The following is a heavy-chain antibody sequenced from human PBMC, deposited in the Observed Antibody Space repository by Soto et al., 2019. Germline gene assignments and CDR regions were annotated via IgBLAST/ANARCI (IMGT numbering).Heavy chain of an antibody. D-gene: IGHD2-21*01. J-gene: IGHJ5*02. CDR1: GFPFSSYS. V-gene: IGHV3-23*01. Sequence: QHGGSMRLSCAASGFPFSSYSLSWVRQAPGKGLEWVSAITGSGGSTYYADSVKGRFTISRDNSKNTLYLQMNSLRADDTALYYCAKGLLPWGQGTLVTVSS. CDR3: AKGLLP. CDR2: ITGSGGST.